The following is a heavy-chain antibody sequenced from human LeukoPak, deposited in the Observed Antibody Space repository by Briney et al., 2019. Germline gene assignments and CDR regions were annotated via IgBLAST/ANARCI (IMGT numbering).Heavy chain of an antibody. Sequence: SETLSLTCTVSGGSISSSTCYWGWIRQPPGKGPEWIGTICDSGTTYYNPSLKSRVTITVDTSKNQFSLKLSSVTAADTAVYYCARSQEEGMTTVTYYFDYWGQGTLVTVSS. CDR1: GGSISSSTCY. V-gene: IGHV4-39*07. J-gene: IGHJ4*02. D-gene: IGHD4-11*01. CDR3: ARSQEEGMTTVTYYFDY. CDR2: ICDSGTT.